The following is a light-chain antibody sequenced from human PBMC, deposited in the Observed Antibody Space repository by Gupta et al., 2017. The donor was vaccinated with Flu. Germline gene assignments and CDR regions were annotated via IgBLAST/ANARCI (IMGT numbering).Light chain of an antibody. CDR3: QLDCGSPLYT. J-gene: IGKJ2*01. Sequence: EIVLTQSPGTLSLSPGERATLSCRASQSVTSSYLAWYQQKPGQAPRLLIYDASSRATGIPDRFSGSGSGIDFTLTISRREPEDFAVYYFQLDCGSPLYTFGQGTKLEIK. CDR2: DAS. V-gene: IGKV3-20*01. CDR1: QSVTSSY.